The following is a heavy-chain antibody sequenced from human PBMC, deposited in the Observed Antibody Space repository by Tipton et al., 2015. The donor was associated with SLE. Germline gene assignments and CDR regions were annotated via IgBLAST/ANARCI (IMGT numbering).Heavy chain of an antibody. V-gene: IGHV3-23*01. D-gene: IGHD3-9*01. Sequence: SLRLSCAASGFTFSLYAMSWVRQTPGKGLEWVSAISASGSNTYFAGSVKGRCTISRDNHKNTLFLQMNSLTADDTAVYYCAKKAAHFDWLSLPHYFDYWGRGTLVTVSS. J-gene: IGHJ4*02. CDR2: ISASGSNT. CDR1: GFTFSLYA. CDR3: AKKAAHFDWLSLPHYFDY.